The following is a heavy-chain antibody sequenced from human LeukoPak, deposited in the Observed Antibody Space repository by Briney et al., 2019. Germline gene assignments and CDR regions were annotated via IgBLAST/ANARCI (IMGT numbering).Heavy chain of an antibody. CDR3: ARNSEYSSTPINY. V-gene: IGHV3-23*01. Sequence: GGSLRLSCATSGFTFSSHAMSWVRQAPGKGLEWVSVISSNVGNTYYADSVKGRFTISRDNSKNTLYLQMNSLRGEDTAVYYCARNSEYSSTPINYWGQGTPVTVSS. D-gene: IGHD6-13*01. J-gene: IGHJ4*02. CDR2: ISSNVGNT. CDR1: GFTFSSHA.